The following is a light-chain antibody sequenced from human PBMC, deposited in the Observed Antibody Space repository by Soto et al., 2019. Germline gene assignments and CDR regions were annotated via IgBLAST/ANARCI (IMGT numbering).Light chain of an antibody. J-gene: IGLJ2*01. Sequence: QSVLTQPPSASGTPGQRVTISCSGSSSNIGSNTVNWYQQLPGTAPKLLIYSNNQRPLGVPDRFSGSKSGTSASLAISGLQSEDEADYYCAAWDDSLNVVVFGGGTKLTVL. CDR3: AAWDDSLNVVV. CDR2: SNN. V-gene: IGLV1-44*01. CDR1: SSNIGSNT.